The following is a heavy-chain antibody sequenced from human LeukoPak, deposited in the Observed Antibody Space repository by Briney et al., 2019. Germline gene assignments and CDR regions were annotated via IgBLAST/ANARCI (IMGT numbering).Heavy chain of an antibody. CDR1: GFTFSTYA. CDR2: ISWNSGSI. Sequence: GGSLRLSCAASGFTFSTYAVSWVRQAPGKGLEWVSGISWNSGSIGYADSVKGRFTISRDNAKNSLYLQMNSLRAEDTALYYCAKDIHDFWSGYPYYYYGMDVWGQGTTVTVSS. V-gene: IGHV3-9*01. J-gene: IGHJ6*02. CDR3: AKDIHDFWSGYPYYYYGMDV. D-gene: IGHD3-3*01.